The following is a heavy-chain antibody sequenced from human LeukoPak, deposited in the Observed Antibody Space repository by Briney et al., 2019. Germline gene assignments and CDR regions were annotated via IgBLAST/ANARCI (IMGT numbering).Heavy chain of an antibody. CDR2: ISGSGGST. D-gene: IGHD3-9*01. J-gene: IGHJ4*02. CDR3: AKEVLRYFDWLSQGLDY. CDR1: GFTFSSYA. V-gene: IGHV3-23*01. Sequence: QPGGSLRLSCAASGFTFSSYAMSWVRQAPGKGLEWVSDISGSGGSTYYADSVKGRFTISRDNAKNTVYLQMNRLRAEDTAVYYCAKEVLRYFDWLSQGLDYWGQGTLVTVSS.